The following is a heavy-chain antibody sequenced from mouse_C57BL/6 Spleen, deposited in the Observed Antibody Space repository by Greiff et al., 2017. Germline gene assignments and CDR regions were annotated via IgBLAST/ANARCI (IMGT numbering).Heavy chain of an antibody. V-gene: IGHV1-82*01. CDR3: AREGVYYGNYGAMDY. CDR1: GYAFSSSW. D-gene: IGHD2-1*01. J-gene: IGHJ4*01. Sequence: QVQLQQSGPELVKPGASVKISCKASGYAFSSSWMNWVKQRPGKGLEWIGRIYPGDGDTNYNGKFKGKATLTADKSSSTAYMQLSSLTSEDSAVYFCAREGVYYGNYGAMDYWGQGTSVTVSS. CDR2: IYPGDGDT.